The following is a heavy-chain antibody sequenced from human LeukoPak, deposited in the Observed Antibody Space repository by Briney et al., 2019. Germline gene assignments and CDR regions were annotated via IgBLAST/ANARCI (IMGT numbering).Heavy chain of an antibody. CDR2: ILHSGST. CDR1: GGSITSDTYY. D-gene: IGHD3-3*01. V-gene: IGHV4-30-2*01. CDR3: ARTRDFWSGFFDY. J-gene: IGHJ4*02. Sequence: SQTLSLTCDVSGGSITSDTYYWSWIRQPPGKGLEWIGYILHSGSTYNNPSLKSRVTMSVDTSKSQFSLKLSSVTAADAAVYYCARTRDFWSGFFDYWGQGTLVTVSS.